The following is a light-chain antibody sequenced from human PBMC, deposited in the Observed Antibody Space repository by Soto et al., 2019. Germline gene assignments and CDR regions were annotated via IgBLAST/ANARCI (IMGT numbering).Light chain of an antibody. J-gene: IGKJ5*01. V-gene: IGKV2D-29*02. CDR3: MQSTQLPPT. CDR2: EVS. Sequence: DVVMTQTPLSLSVAPGQPASISCSSSHRLLHITGETFLFWYLQKPGQSPQLLIYEVSTRVSGVPDRFSGSGSGTDFTLEISRVETDDVGIYYCMQSTQLPPTFGQGTRLEIK. CDR1: HRLLHITGETF.